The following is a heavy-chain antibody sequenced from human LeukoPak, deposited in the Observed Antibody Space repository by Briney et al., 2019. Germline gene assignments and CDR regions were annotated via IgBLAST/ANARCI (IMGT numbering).Heavy chain of an antibody. D-gene: IGHD7-27*01. Sequence: GGSLRLSCTASGFIFSTYSMIWVRQAPGKGLEWVSSISSGSSNIYYADSVKGRFTISRDNAQNSLYLQMNSLRAEDTAAYYCAKGDVSVTREFDYWGQGTLVTVSS. CDR1: GFIFSTYS. J-gene: IGHJ4*02. V-gene: IGHV3-21*01. CDR3: AKGDVSVTREFDY. CDR2: ISSGSSNI.